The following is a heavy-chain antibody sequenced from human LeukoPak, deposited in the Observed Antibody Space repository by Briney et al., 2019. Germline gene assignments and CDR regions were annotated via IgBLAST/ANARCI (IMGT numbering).Heavy chain of an antibody. CDR1: GGSFSGYY. CDR2: INHSGST. CDR3: ARQGSSWYYFDY. Sequence: SETLSLTCAVYGGSFSGYYCSWVRQPPGEGLEWIGEINHSGSTNYNPSLKSRVTISVDTSKNQFSLKLSSVTAADTAVYYCARQGSSWYYFDYWGQGTLVTVSS. V-gene: IGHV4-34*01. J-gene: IGHJ4*02. D-gene: IGHD6-13*01.